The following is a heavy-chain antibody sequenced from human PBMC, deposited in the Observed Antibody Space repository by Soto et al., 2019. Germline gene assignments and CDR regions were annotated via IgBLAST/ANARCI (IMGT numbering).Heavy chain of an antibody. CDR1: GFTFRSYS. J-gene: IGHJ4*02. Sequence: GGSLRLSCIASGFTFRSYSMTWVRQAPGKGLEWVSSIRSGNNYTSYADSVKGRFTISRDNSKNTLYLQMNSLRAEDTAVYYCARGYEWSPDYWGQGTLVTVSS. CDR2: IRSGNNYT. V-gene: IGHV3-21*01. D-gene: IGHD3-3*01. CDR3: ARGYEWSPDY.